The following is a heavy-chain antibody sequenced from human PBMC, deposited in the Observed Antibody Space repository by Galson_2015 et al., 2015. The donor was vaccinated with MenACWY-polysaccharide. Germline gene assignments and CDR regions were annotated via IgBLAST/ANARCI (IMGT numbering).Heavy chain of an antibody. CDR1: GFTFGNYW. V-gene: IGHV3-23*01. CDR3: AKDTLHAAGTAND. Sequence: SLRLSCAASGFTFGNYWMTWLRQAPGKGLEWVSFISSSGSTAYYADSVKGRFIISRDNSKNTVYLQMNSLRAEDTALYYCAKDTLHAAGTANDWGQGTLVTVSS. CDR2: ISSSGSTA. J-gene: IGHJ4*02. D-gene: IGHD6-13*01.